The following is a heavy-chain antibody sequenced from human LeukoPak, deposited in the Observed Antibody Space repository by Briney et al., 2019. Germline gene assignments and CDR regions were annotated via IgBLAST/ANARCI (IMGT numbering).Heavy chain of an antibody. V-gene: IGHV1-69*02. Sequence: VKVSCKASGGTFSSYTISWVRQAPGQGLEWMGRIIPILGIANYAQKFQGRVTITADKSTSTAYMELSSLRSEDTAVYYCLTYYYDSSGYYSDYWGQGTLVTVSS. D-gene: IGHD3-22*01. CDR1: GGTFSSYT. CDR2: IIPILGIA. J-gene: IGHJ4*02. CDR3: LTYYYDSSGYYSDY.